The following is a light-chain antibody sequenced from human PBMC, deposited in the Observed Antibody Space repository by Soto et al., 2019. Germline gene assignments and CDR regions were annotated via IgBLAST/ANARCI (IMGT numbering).Light chain of an antibody. Sequence: QAVVTQPPSVSQAPRQRVSISCSGSTSNIGSNAVSWYQQLPGKAPKLLIYYDDLVPSGVSDRFSGSKSGTSASLAISGLQSEDEADYYCAAWDDSLNGPVFGGGTKLTVL. J-gene: IGLJ2*01. CDR2: YDD. CDR3: AAWDDSLNGPV. CDR1: TSNIGSNA. V-gene: IGLV1-36*01.